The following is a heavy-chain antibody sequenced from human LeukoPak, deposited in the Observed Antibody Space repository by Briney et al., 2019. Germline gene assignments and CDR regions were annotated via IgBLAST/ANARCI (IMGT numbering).Heavy chain of an antibody. V-gene: IGHV4-61*01. CDR3: ATIDYGDSRLGMDV. CDR2: IYYSGST. CDR1: GGSFSSSSYY. J-gene: IGHJ6*02. Sequence: SETLSLTCTVSGGSFSSSSYYWSWIRQPPGKGLEWIGYIYYSGSTNYNPSLKSRVTISVDTSKNQFSLKLSSVTAADTAVYYCATIDYGDSRLGMDVWGQGTTVTVSS. D-gene: IGHD4-17*01.